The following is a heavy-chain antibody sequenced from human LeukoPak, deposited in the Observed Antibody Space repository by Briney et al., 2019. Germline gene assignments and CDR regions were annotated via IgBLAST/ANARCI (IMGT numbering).Heavy chain of an antibody. D-gene: IGHD2-15*01. CDR3: ARAGQVYCSGGSCYSRGNFDY. CDR1: GGTFSSYA. CDR2: IIPIFGTA. J-gene: IGHJ4*02. V-gene: IGHV1-69*05. Sequence: ASVKVSCKASGGTFSSYAISWVRQAPGQGLEWMGRIIPIFGTANYAQKFQGRVTITTDESTSTAYMGPSSLRSEDTAVYYCARAGQVYCSGGSCYSRGNFDYWGQGTLVTVSS.